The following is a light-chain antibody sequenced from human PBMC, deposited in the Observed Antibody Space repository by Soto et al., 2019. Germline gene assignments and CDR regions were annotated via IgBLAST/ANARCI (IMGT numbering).Light chain of an antibody. CDR2: DVS. CDR3: SSYTSSSTPVV. Sequence: HSALTQPASVSGSPGQSITISCTGTSSDVGGYNYVSWYQQHPGKAPKLMIYDVSNRPSGVSNRFSGSKSGNTASLTISCLQADDEADYYCSSYTSSSTPVVFGGGTKVTVL. J-gene: IGLJ2*01. V-gene: IGLV2-14*01. CDR1: SSDVGGYNY.